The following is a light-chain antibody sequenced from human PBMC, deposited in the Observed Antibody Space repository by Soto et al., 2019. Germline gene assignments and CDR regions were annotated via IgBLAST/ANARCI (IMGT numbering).Light chain of an antibody. J-gene: IGLJ2*01. Sequence: QSALTQPPSASGSPGQSVTISCTGTSSDVGGYNYVSWYQQHPGKAPKVMIYVVSRRPSGVPDRFSGSKSGNTASLTVSGLQAVDEADYYCSSYAGSNNLVFGGGTKVTVL. CDR1: SSDVGGYNY. V-gene: IGLV2-8*01. CDR2: VVS. CDR3: SSYAGSNNLV.